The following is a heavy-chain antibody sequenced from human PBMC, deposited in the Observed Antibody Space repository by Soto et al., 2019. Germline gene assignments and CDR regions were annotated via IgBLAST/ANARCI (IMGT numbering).Heavy chain of an antibody. V-gene: IGHV3-33*01. Sequence: QVQLVESGGGVVQPGRSLRLSCAASGFTFSSYGMHWVRQAPGKGLEWVAVIWYDGSNKYYADSVKGRFTISRDNSKNTLYLQMNSLRAEDTAVYYCAREGLTADYYDSSGYYIFAYWGQGTLVTVSS. D-gene: IGHD3-22*01. CDR3: AREGLTADYYDSSGYYIFAY. CDR1: GFTFSSYG. CDR2: IWYDGSNK. J-gene: IGHJ4*02.